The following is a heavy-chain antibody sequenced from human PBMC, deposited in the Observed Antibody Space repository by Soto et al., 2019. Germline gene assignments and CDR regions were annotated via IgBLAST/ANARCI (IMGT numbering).Heavy chain of an antibody. CDR2: IYYSVST. CDR3: ARHDGDYVGY. Sequence: QLQLQESGPGLVKPSETLSLTCTVCGGSISSSSYNWGWIRQPPGKGLEWIGSIYYSVSTYYNPSLKSRVTISVDTSKNQFSLKLSSVTAADTAVYSCARHDGDYVGYWGQGTLVTVSS. J-gene: IGHJ4*02. V-gene: IGHV4-39*01. CDR1: GGSISSSSYN. D-gene: IGHD4-17*01.